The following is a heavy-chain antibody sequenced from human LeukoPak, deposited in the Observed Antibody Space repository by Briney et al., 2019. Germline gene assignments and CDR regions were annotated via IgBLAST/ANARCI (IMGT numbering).Heavy chain of an antibody. CDR2: IYQSGAT. Sequence: SETLSLTCTVSGGSISSSSYYWGWIRQPPGKGLEWIGNIYQSGATYYTPSLKSRVTISVDTSKNQFSLNLSSVTAADTAVYYCARLTSNWYFDYWGQGTLVTVSS. CDR3: ARLTSNWYFDY. V-gene: IGHV4-39*01. CDR1: GGSISSSSYY. D-gene: IGHD1-1*01. J-gene: IGHJ4*02.